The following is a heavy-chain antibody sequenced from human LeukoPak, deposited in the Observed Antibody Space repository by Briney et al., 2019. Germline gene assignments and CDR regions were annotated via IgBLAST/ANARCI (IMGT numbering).Heavy chain of an antibody. CDR3: AHRPNDYGDYEWFDY. D-gene: IGHD4-17*01. CDR1: GVSLRKRGVA. J-gene: IGHJ4*02. V-gene: IGHV2-5*02. Sequence: SGHTPVKPSQTLTLTCAFSGVSLRKRGVAVRWIRQPPGKALEWLALIYWDDDKRYSTSLKSRLTITKDTSKNQVVLTMTNMDPVDTATYYCAHRPNDYGDYEWFDYWGQGTLVTVSS. CDR2: IYWDDDK.